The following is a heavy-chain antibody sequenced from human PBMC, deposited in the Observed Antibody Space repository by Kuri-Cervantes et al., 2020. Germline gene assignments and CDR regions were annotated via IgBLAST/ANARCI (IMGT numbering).Heavy chain of an antibody. Sequence: GESLKISCAASGFTFSSYGMHWVRQAPGKGLEWVAFIRYDGSNKYYADSVKGRFTISRDNSKNTLYLQMNSLRAEDTALYYCARVGSYCSGGSCYDYWGQGTLVTVSS. V-gene: IGHV3-30*02. D-gene: IGHD2-15*01. CDR3: ARVGSYCSGGSCYDY. J-gene: IGHJ4*02. CDR2: IRYDGSNK. CDR1: GFTFSSYG.